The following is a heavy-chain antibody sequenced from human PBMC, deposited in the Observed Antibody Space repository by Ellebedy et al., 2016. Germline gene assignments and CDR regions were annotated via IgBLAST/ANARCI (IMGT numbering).Heavy chain of an antibody. CDR3: ARQRLRLEELSLLFDL. V-gene: IGHV3-48*01. J-gene: IGHJ4*02. CDR1: GFTFSSYG. CDR2: ISSSSSTV. D-gene: IGHD3-16*02. Sequence: GGSLRLSCAASGFTFSSYGMNWVRQTPGKGLEWISYISSSSSTVYYADSLEGRFTVSRDNAKNSLYLQVNSLRGEDTAVYYCARQRLRLEELSLLFDLWGQGTLVTVSS.